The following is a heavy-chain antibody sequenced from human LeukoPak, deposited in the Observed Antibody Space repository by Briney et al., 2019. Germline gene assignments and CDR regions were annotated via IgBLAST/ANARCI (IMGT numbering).Heavy chain of an antibody. J-gene: IGHJ4*02. CDR3: ARLAMVRGRPFDY. CDR2: IYYSGST. CDR1: GGSISSYY. V-gene: IGHV4-59*01. D-gene: IGHD3-10*01. Sequence: PSETLSLTCTVSGGSISSYYWSWIRQPPGKGLEWIGYIYYSGSTNYNPSLKSRVTISVDTSENQFSLKLSSVTAADTAVYYCARLAMVRGRPFDYWGQGTLVTVSS.